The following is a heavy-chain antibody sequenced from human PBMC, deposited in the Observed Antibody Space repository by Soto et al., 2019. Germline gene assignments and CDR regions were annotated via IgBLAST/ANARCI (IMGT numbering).Heavy chain of an antibody. CDR2: ISYDGSNK. CDR3: AKDRSYYYYGMDV. Sequence: QVQLVESGGGVVQPGRSLRLSCAASGFTFSSYGMHWVRQAPGKGLEWVAVISYDGSNKYYADSVKGRFTISRDNSKNTLYLQMNSLRAEDTAVYYGAKDRSYYYYGMDVWGQGTTVTVSS. V-gene: IGHV3-30*18. J-gene: IGHJ6*02. CDR1: GFTFSSYG.